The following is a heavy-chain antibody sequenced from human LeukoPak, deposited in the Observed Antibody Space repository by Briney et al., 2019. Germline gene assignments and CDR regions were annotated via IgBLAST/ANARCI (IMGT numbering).Heavy chain of an antibody. CDR2: IWFDGSNK. J-gene: IGHJ4*02. CDR3: VRDPSGSGFAFDS. Sequence: WGSLRLSCAASRFTFSSYGMNWVRQAPGKGLEWVAFIWFDGSNKHYADSVKGRFTISRDNSEDTLYLQMNSLRAEDTAVYYCVRDPSGSGFAFDSWGQGALVTVSS. CDR1: RFTFSSYG. D-gene: IGHD1-1*01. V-gene: IGHV3-33*08.